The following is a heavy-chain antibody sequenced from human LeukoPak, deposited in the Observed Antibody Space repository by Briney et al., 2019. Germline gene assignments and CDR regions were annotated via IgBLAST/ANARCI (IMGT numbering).Heavy chain of an antibody. J-gene: IGHJ4*02. V-gene: IGHV3-21*01. D-gene: IGHD1-26*01. CDR1: GFTFSSDS. CDR2: ISSSSSYI. Sequence: GGSLRLSCAASGFTFSSDSMSWVRQAPGKGLEWVSSISSSSSYIYYADSVKGRFTISRDNAKNSLYLQMNSLRAEDTPVYYCARATSRGMGATAIDYWGQGTLVTVPS. CDR3: ARATSRGMGATAIDY.